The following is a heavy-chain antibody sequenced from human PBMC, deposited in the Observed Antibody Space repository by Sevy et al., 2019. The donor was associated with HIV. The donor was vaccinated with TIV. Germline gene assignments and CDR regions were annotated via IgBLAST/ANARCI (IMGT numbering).Heavy chain of an antibody. CDR2: INPNAGGSGGT. V-gene: IGHV1-2*02. CDR3: ARGGLISPGRYSDY. CDR1: TYSFTAYY. Sequence: ASVKVSCKTSTYSFTAYYIHWVRQAPGQGLEWMGWINPNAGGSGGTNYAQKFQGRVTMTSDASINTAYMELTRLTSDDTAVYYCARGGLISPGRYSDYWGHGTLVTVSS. J-gene: IGHJ4*01.